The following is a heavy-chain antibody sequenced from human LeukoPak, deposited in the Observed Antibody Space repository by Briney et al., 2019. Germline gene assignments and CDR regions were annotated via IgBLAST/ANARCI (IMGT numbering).Heavy chain of an antibody. J-gene: IGHJ4*02. D-gene: IGHD5-18*01. Sequence: GGSLRLSCAASRFTFSTYAMNWVRQAPGKGLEWVSYISSSSSTIYYADSVKGRFTISRDNAKNSLYLQMNSLRAEDTAVYYCARVTGGYPYYFDYWGQGTLVTVSS. CDR2: ISSSSSTI. CDR1: RFTFSTYA. CDR3: ARVTGGYPYYFDY. V-gene: IGHV3-48*01.